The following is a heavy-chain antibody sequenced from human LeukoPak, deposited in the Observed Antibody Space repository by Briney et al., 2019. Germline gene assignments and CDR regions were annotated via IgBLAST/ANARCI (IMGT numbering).Heavy chain of an antibody. Sequence: HTGGSLRLSCAASGFTFSSYWMSWVRQAAGKGLEWVANIKQDGSEKYYLYSVEARFTISRHNAKNSLYLQMNSLRAEDVAVYYCARDTNSGSYWGQGTLVTVSS. D-gene: IGHD1-26*01. CDR1: GFTFSSYW. CDR2: IKQDGSEK. V-gene: IGHV3-7*01. J-gene: IGHJ4*02. CDR3: ARDTNSGSY.